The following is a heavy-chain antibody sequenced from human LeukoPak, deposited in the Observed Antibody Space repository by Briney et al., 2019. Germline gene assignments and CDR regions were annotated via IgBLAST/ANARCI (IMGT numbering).Heavy chain of an antibody. CDR3: ARDQYSSGWEYYFDY. J-gene: IGHJ4*02. D-gene: IGHD6-19*01. CDR2: ISGSGGST. CDR1: GFTFDDYG. V-gene: IGHV3-20*04. Sequence: GGSLRLSCAASGFTFDDYGMSWVRQAPGKGLEWVSAISGSGGSTYYADSVKGRFTISRDNAKNSLYLQMNSLRAEDTAVYYCARDQYSSGWEYYFDYWGQRTLVTVSS.